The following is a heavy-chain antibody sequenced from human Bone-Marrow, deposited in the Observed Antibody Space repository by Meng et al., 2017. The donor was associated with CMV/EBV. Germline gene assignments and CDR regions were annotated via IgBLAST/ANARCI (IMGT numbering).Heavy chain of an antibody. J-gene: IGHJ4*02. CDR3: AGVGKPTVVTGQFDY. V-gene: IGHV1-69*10. CDR2: NIPILGIA. Sequence: SVKVSCKASGGTFSSYAISWVRQAPGQGLEWMGGNIPILGIANYAQKFQGRVTITADKSTSTAYMELSSLRSEDTAAYYCAGVGKPTVVTGQFDYWGQGTLVTVSS. CDR1: GGTFSSYA. D-gene: IGHD4-23*01.